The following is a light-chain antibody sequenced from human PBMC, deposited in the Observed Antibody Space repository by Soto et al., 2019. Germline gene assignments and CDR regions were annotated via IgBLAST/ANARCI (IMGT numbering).Light chain of an antibody. V-gene: IGKV1-6*01. CDR2: GAS. CDR1: QGIRTD. J-gene: IGKJ3*01. CDR3: LKDYNYHLT. Sequence: AIYRTHSPSSLSASVGGRGNITFRASQGIRTDLGWYQQKPGKAHILLISGASDLQSGVQPRFRGSGSGTDFTLTIFSMQPEDSATYYCLKDYNYHLTVGPGTQGDIK.